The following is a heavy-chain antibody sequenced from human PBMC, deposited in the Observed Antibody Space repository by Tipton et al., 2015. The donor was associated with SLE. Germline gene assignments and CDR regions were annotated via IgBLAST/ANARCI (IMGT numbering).Heavy chain of an antibody. Sequence: TLSLTCTVSGGSISSYYWNWFRQPPGKGLEWIGYIYYSGSTNYNPSLKSRVTISVDRSQNQFSLRLSSVSAADTAVYYCARRSDDYSNWFDPWGQGTQVTVSS. CDR2: IYYSGST. CDR3: ARRSDDYSNWFDP. V-gene: IGHV4-59*01. D-gene: IGHD4-11*01. CDR1: GGSISSYY. J-gene: IGHJ5*02.